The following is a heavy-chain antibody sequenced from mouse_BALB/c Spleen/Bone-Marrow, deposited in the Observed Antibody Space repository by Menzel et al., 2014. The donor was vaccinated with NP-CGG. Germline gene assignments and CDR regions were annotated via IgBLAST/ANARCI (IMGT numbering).Heavy chain of an antibody. V-gene: IGHV14-3*02. CDR3: ARYYYGYYFDY. J-gene: IGHJ2*01. D-gene: IGHD1-1*01. Sequence: VQLKGSGAELVKPGASVKLSCTASGFNIKDTYMHWVKQRPEQGLEWIGRIDPANGNTKYDPKFQGKATITADTSSNTAYLQLSSLTSEDTAVYYCARYYYGYYFDYWGQGTTLTVSS. CDR2: IDPANGNT. CDR1: GFNIKDTY.